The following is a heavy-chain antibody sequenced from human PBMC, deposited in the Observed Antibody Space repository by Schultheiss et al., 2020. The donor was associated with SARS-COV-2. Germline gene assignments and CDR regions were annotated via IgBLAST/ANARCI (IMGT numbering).Heavy chain of an antibody. CDR3: AGEGAFGSFDY. V-gene: IGHV3-74*01. CDR2: INSDGIST. Sequence: GESLKISCAASGFTFSTYWMHWVRQAPGKGLVWVSRINSDGISTTYADSVKGRLTISRDNAKNTLYLQMNSLRAEDTAVYYCAGEGAFGSFDYWGQGTLVTVSS. CDR1: GFTFSTYW. D-gene: IGHD2-15*01. J-gene: IGHJ4*02.